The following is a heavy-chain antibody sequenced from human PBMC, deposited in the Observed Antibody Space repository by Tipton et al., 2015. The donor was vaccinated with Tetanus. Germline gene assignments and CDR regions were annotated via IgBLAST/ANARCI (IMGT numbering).Heavy chain of an antibody. CDR2: IFDGGST. CDR1: GGSISGGDYV. CDR3: ARFGTVFLRFGELSGYYSVDV. V-gene: IGHV4-30-4*01. D-gene: IGHD3-10*01. J-gene: IGHJ6*03. Sequence: TLSLTCTVSGGSISGGDYVWNWIRQPPGKGLEWIGYIFDGGSTYYNPSLKGRVTMSADTSKNQFSLKLRSVTVADTAVYYCARFGTVFLRFGELSGYYSVDVWGQGTTVTVSS.